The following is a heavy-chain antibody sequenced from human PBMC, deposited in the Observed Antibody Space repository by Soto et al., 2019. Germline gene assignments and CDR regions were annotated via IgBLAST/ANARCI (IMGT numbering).Heavy chain of an antibody. D-gene: IGHD4-17*01. CDR3: PRPTTVPSHYYYYGMDV. J-gene: IGHJ6*02. V-gene: IGHV2-26*01. CDR1: GFSLSNARMG. Sequence: SGPTLVNPTETLTLTCTVSGFSLSNARMGVSWIRQPPGKALEWLAHIFSNDEKSYSTSLKSRLTISKDTSKSQVVLTMTNMAPVDTATYYCPRPTTVPSHYYYYGMDVWGQGTTVTVSS. CDR2: IFSNDEK.